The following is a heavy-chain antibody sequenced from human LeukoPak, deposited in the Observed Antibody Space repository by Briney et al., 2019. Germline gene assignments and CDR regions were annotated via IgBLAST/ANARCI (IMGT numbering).Heavy chain of an antibody. Sequence: QPGGSLRLSCAASGCTFSSYGMHWVRQAPGKGLEWVAVISYDGSNKYYADSVKGRFTISRDNSKNTLYLQMNSLRAEDTAVYYCAKDLGGSFFDPWGQGTLVTVSS. J-gene: IGHJ5*02. CDR2: ISYDGSNK. D-gene: IGHD1-26*01. CDR1: GCTFSSYG. V-gene: IGHV3-30*18. CDR3: AKDLGGSFFDP.